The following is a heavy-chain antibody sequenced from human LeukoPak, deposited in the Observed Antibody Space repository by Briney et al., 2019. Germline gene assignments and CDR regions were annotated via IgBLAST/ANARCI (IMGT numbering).Heavy chain of an antibody. CDR2: INPNSGNT. CDR1: GYTFTGYY. J-gene: IGHJ5*02. Sequence: ASVKVSCKASGYTFTGYYMHWVRQAPGQGLEWMGWINPNSGNTGYAQKFQGRVTMTRNTSISTAYMELSSLRSEDTAVYYCARAHPITMVRGVMSWFDPWGQGTLVTVSS. V-gene: IGHV1-8*02. CDR3: ARAHPITMVRGVMSWFDP. D-gene: IGHD3-10*01.